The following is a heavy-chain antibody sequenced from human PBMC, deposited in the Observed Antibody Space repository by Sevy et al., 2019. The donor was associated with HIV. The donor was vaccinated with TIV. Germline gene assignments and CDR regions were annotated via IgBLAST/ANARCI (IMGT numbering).Heavy chain of an antibody. CDR3: ARGARGTLPSYYYYTLNI. CDR2: IYPGDSDT. V-gene: IGHV5-51*01. Sequence: GESLKISCKGSGYSFTDYWIGWVRQKPGKGLEWMGIIYPGDSDTIDSPSFQGQVTISVDKSISTAYLQWSSLKTSDTAIFHCARGARGTLPSYYYYTLNIWGQGTTVTVSS. D-gene: IGHD3-16*01. CDR1: GYSFTDYW. J-gene: IGHJ6*02.